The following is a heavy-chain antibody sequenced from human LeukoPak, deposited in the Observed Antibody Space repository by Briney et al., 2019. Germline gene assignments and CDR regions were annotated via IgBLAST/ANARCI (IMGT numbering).Heavy chain of an antibody. CDR3: ANDGYGDYVIDY. CDR2: IRYDGSNK. CDR1: GFTFSSYG. Sequence: GGSLRLSCATSGFTFSSYGMHWVRQAPGKGLEWVAFIRYDGSNKYYADSVKGRFTISRDNTKNTLYLQMNSLRAEDTAVYYCANDGYGDYVIDYWGQGTLVTVSS. V-gene: IGHV3-30*02. D-gene: IGHD4-17*01. J-gene: IGHJ4*02.